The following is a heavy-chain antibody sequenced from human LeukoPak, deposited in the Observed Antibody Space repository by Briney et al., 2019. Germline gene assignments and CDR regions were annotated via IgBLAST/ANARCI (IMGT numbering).Heavy chain of an antibody. D-gene: IGHD4-11*01. CDR3: ARERVTTGGDASDI. J-gene: IGHJ3*02. Sequence: PGGSLRLSCAASGSTFSSYEMIWVRQAPGKGLEWVSYISSSGSTIYCAESVKGRFTMSRDNAKNSVYLQMNSLRAEDTAIYYCARERVTTGGDASDIWGQGTMVTVSS. CDR1: GSTFSSYE. V-gene: IGHV3-48*03. CDR2: ISSSGSTI.